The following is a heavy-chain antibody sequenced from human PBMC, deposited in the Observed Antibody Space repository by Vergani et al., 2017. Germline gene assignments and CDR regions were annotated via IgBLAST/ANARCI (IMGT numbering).Heavy chain of an antibody. CDR1: GFTFSSYA. CDR2: ISYDGSNK. D-gene: IGHD6-6*01. CDR3: ARYSSSSQGFDY. J-gene: IGHJ4*02. Sequence: QVQLVESGGGVVQPGRSLRLSCAASGFTFSSYAMHWVRQAPGKWLEWVAVISYDGSNKYYADSVKGRFTISRDNSKNTLYLQMNSLRAEDTAVYYCARYSSSSQGFDYWGQGTLVTVSS. V-gene: IGHV3-30-3*01.